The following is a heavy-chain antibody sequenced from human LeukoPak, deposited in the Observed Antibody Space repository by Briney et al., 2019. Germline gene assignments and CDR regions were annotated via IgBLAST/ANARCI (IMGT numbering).Heavy chain of an antibody. D-gene: IGHD6-13*01. CDR1: GDSISSGSYY. J-gene: IGHJ4*02. CDR2: IYYSGST. V-gene: IGHV4-39*07. Sequence: SETLSLTCTVSGDSISSGSYYWGWIRQTPGKGLEWIGSIYYSGSTYYNPSLKSRVTISVDTSKNQFSLKLSSVTAADTAVYYCAREGGGGPAAATDYWGQGTLVTVSS. CDR3: AREGGGGPAAATDY.